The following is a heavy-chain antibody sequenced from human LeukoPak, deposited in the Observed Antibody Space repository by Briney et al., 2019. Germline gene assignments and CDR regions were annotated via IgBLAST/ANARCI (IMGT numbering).Heavy chain of an antibody. CDR1: GFTVSSNY. CDR2: IYSGGST. J-gene: IGHJ4*02. D-gene: IGHD6-19*01. V-gene: IGHV3-53*01. CDR3: AREGVNSSGSFDY. Sequence: GSLRLSCAASGFTVSSNYMSWVRQAPGKGLEWVSVIYSGGSTYYADSVKGRFTISRDNSKNTLYLQMNSLRAEDTAVYYCAREGVNSSGSFDYWGQGALVIVSS.